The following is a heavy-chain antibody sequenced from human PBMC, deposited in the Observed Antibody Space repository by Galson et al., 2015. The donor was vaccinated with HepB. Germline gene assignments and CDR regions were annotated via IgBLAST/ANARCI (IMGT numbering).Heavy chain of an antibody. D-gene: IGHD5-12*01. J-gene: IGHJ6*02. V-gene: IGHV3-15*04. CDR2: VESKTDGGTT. CDR3: AKSRVAIRIEGMDV. Sequence: SLRLSCAASGFTFRNAWMRWVRQVPGKGLEWVGRVESKTDGGTTDYAAPVKGRFTISRDDSKNTLYLQMNSLRAEDTAVYYCAKSRVAIRIEGMDVWGQGTTVTVSS. CDR1: GFTFRNAW.